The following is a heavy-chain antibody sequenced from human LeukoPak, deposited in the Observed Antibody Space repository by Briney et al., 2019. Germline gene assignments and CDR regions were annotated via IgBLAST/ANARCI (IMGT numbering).Heavy chain of an antibody. J-gene: IGHJ3*02. CDR2: INSDGSST. CDR3: AREVRYDFWSGYSHDAFDI. D-gene: IGHD3-3*01. Sequence: GGSLRLSCAASGFTFSSYWMHWVRQAPGKGLVWVSRINSDGSSTSYADSVKGRFTISRDNAKNTPCLQMNSLRAEDTAVYYCAREVRYDFWSGYSHDAFDIWGQGTMVTISS. CDR1: GFTFSSYW. V-gene: IGHV3-74*01.